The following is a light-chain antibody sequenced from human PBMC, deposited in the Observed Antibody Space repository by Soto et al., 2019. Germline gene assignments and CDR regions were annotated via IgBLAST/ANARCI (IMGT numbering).Light chain of an antibody. CDR1: QSISTY. J-gene: IGKJ2*01. Sequence: DIQLTQSPSSLSASVGDSVSITCRASQSISTYLNWYQQTPGEAPRLLIHSVFTLQSGVPSRFSGSGSGTDFTLTISSLQPEDSATYYCQQGYSSPQTFGQGTKLEIK. CDR3: QQGYSSPQT. CDR2: SVF. V-gene: IGKV1-39*01.